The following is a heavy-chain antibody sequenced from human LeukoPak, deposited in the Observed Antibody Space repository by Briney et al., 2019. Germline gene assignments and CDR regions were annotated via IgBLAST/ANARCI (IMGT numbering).Heavy chain of an antibody. J-gene: IGHJ4*02. CDR2: ISYDGSNK. D-gene: IGHD5-12*01. V-gene: IGHV3-30*18. CDR1: GFTFSSYG. Sequence: GGSLRLSCAASGFTFSSYGMHWVRQAPGKGLEWVAVISYDGSNKYYADSVKGRFTISRDNSKNTLYLQMNSLRAEDTAVYYCAKDLYSGYDFPFDYWGQGTLVTVSP. CDR3: AKDLYSGYDFPFDY.